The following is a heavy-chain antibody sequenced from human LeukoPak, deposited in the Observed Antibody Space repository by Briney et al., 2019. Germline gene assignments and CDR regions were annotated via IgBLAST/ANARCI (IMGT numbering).Heavy chain of an antibody. Sequence: WASVKVSCKASGYTFTGYYMHWVRQAPGQGLEWMGWINPNSGGTNYAQKFQGRVTVTRDTSISTAYMELSRLRSDDTAVYYCASMMVRGGTYDYWGQGTLVTVSS. J-gene: IGHJ4*02. V-gene: IGHV1-2*02. CDR3: ASMMVRGGTYDY. CDR1: GYTFTGYY. CDR2: INPNSGGT. D-gene: IGHD3-10*01.